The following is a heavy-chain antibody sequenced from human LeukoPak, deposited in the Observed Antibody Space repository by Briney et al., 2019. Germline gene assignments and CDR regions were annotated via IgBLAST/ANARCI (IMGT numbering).Heavy chain of an antibody. V-gene: IGHV4-39*01. CDR3: ARSDDLDY. Sequence: SETLSLTCTVSGGSISSSSYYWGWIRQPPGKGLEWIGSIYYSGSTYYTPSLESRVTISVDASKNQFSLNLRSVTVADTAVYYCARSDDLDYWGQGTLVTVSS. D-gene: IGHD1-1*01. CDR2: IYYSGST. CDR1: GGSISSSSYY. J-gene: IGHJ4*02.